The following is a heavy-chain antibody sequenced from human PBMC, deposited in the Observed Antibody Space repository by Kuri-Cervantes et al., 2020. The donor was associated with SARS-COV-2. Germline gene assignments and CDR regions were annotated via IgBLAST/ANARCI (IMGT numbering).Heavy chain of an antibody. CDR3: AKGGGGYCSSTSCYYYYYGMDV. D-gene: IGHD2-2*01. Sequence: SETLSLTCTVSGRSISRGDYYWSWIRQPPGKGLEWIGYIYYSGSTYYNPSLKSRVTISVDTSKNQFSLKLSYVTPTDTAVYYCAKGGGGYCSSTSCYYYYYGMDVGGQGTTVTVSS. V-gene: IGHV4-30-4*01. CDR2: IYYSGST. J-gene: IGHJ6*02. CDR1: GRSISRGDYY.